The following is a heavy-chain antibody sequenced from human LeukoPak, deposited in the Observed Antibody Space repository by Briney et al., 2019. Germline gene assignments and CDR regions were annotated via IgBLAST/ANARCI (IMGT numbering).Heavy chain of an antibody. Sequence: PSETLSLTCTVSGGSISSSSYYWGWIRQPPGKGLEWIGSIYYSGSTYYNPSLKSRVTISVDTSKDQFSLKLSSVTAADTAVYYCARDGGDSSGWYVYWGQGTLVTVSS. V-gene: IGHV4-39*07. D-gene: IGHD6-19*01. J-gene: IGHJ4*02. CDR2: IYYSGST. CDR3: ARDGGDSSGWYVY. CDR1: GGSISSSSYY.